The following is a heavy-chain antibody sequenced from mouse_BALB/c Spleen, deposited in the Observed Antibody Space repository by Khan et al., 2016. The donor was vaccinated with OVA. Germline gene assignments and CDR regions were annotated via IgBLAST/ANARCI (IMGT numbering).Heavy chain of an antibody. V-gene: IGHV2-6-1*01. Sequence: QVQLKQSGPGLVAPSQSLSITCTISGFSLTNYGVHWVRQPPGKGLEWLVLMWSDGSTTYNSALKSRLTISKDNSKSQVFLKINSLQTDDTAMYFCARQPYYHYNVRDYWGQGTSVTVSS. D-gene: IGHD2-10*01. J-gene: IGHJ4*01. CDR2: MWSDGST. CDR3: ARQPYYHYNVRDY. CDR1: GFSLTNYG.